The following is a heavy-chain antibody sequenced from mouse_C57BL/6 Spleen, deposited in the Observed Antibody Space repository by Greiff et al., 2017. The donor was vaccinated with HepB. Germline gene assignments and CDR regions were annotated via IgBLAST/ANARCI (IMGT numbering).Heavy chain of an antibody. CDR1: GYTFTSYW. Sequence: VQLQQPGTELVKPGASVKLSCKASGYTFTSYWMHWVKQRPGQGLAWIGNINPSNGGTNYNEKFKSKATLTVDKSSSTAYMQLSSLTSEDSAVYYCARSPTTVVATDYAMDYWGQGTSVTVSS. CDR2: INPSNGGT. J-gene: IGHJ4*01. CDR3: ARSPTTVVATDYAMDY. D-gene: IGHD1-1*01. V-gene: IGHV1-53*01.